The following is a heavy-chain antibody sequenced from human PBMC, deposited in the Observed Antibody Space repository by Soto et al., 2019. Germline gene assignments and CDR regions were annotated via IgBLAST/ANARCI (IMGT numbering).Heavy chain of an antibody. CDR3: ARISSGYYGGNWFDP. CDR2: IYYSGST. CDR1: GGSISSYY. V-gene: IGHV4-59*08. Sequence: SETLSLTCTVSGGSISSYYWSWIRQPPGKGLEWIGYIYYSGSTNYNPSLKSRVTISVDTSKNQFSLKLSSVTAADTAVYYCARISSGYYGGNWFDPRGQGSLVTVSS. J-gene: IGHJ5*02. D-gene: IGHD3-22*01.